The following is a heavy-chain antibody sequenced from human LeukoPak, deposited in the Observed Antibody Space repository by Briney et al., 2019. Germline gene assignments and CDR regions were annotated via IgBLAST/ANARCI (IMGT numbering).Heavy chain of an antibody. J-gene: IGHJ6*03. V-gene: IGHV3-53*01. CDR3: ASGSGSYRTPYYYMDV. CDR1: GFTVRSNY. CDR2: IYSGGST. D-gene: IGHD3-10*01. Sequence: GGSLTLSCAASGFTVRSNYMSWVRQAPGKGLEWVSVIYSGGSTYYPDSVKGRFTISINNSKKTLYLPINSLKADDPAVYYCASGSGSYRTPYYYMDVWGKGPTVTVS.